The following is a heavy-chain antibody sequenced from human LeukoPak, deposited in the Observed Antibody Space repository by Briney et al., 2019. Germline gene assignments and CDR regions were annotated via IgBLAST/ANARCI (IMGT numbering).Heavy chain of an antibody. CDR1: GFSLSTSGMC. CDR3: ARTRIAAAGTDSYYYYGMDV. D-gene: IGHD6-13*01. J-gene: IGHJ6*02. CDR2: IDWDDDK. Sequence: SGPALVKPTQTLTLTCTFSGFSLSTSGMCVSWIRQPPGKALEWLARIDWDDDKYYSTSLKTRLTISKDTSKNQVVLTMTNMDPVDTATYYCARTRIAAAGTDSYYYYGMDVWGQGTTVTVSS. V-gene: IGHV2-70*11.